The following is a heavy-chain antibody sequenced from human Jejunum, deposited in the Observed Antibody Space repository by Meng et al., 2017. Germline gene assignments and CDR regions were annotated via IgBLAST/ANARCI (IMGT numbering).Heavy chain of an antibody. CDR1: GFTFSNYD. D-gene: IGHD1-26*01. J-gene: IGHJ4*02. CDR2: ISFNGDNK. V-gene: IGHV3-30*15. Sequence: GGSLRLSCVASGFTFSNYDVHWVRQAPGKGLEWVALISFNGDNKYYADSVKGRFTISRDNSRNTQYLQMSSLRAEDTAVYYCARPRTHFSGSYSFDSWGQGALVTVSS. CDR3: ARPRTHFSGSYSFDS.